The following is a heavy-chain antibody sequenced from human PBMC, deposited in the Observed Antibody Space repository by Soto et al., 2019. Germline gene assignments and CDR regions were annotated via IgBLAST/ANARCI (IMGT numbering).Heavy chain of an antibody. Sequence: ASVKVSCKASGYTFSSFHINWVRQASGQGLEWMGWMNLNNGDTDYAQNFQARVTMTRDTSTSTAYMELTSLTFEDTAIYFCARGIDEGVDYWGQGTLVTVSS. CDR3: ARGIDEGVDY. V-gene: IGHV1-8*01. J-gene: IGHJ4*02. CDR2: MNLNNGDT. D-gene: IGHD1-26*01. CDR1: GYTFSSFH.